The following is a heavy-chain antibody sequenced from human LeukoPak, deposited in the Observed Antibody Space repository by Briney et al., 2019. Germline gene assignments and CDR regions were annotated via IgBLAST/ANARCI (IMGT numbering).Heavy chain of an antibody. CDR1: GYTFTGYY. J-gene: IGHJ5*02. V-gene: IGHV1-2*02. CDR3: GRETHYYGSGSYEETYSWFDP. D-gene: IGHD3-10*01. Sequence: ASVKLSCKASGYTFTGYYMHWVRQAPGPGIEWMGWINPNSGGTNYAQTFQGRVTMIRDTSISTDYMVLSRLRSDDAAVCYCGRETHYYGSGSYEETYSWFDPWGQGTLVTVSS. CDR2: INPNSGGT.